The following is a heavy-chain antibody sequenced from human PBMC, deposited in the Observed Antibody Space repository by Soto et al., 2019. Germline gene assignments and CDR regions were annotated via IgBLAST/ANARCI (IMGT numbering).Heavy chain of an antibody. CDR3: VRVFVDTLAAAPFCN. D-gene: IGHD2-15*01. J-gene: IGHJ4*02. CDR1: GYTFSAYY. CDR2: INPKSGGR. V-gene: IGHV1-2*02. Sequence: QVQLVQSGAEVKQPGASVKVSCKTSGYTFSAYYIHLVRQAPGQGLEWMGWINPKSGGRNSAQKFQGRVTMSRDTSISTAYMELSRLRSDDTAVYFCVRVFVDTLAAAPFCNWVQGNPVNVSS.